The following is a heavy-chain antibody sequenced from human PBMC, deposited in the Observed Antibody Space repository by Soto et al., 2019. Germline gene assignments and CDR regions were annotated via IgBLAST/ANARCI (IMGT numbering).Heavy chain of an antibody. Sequence: GGSLRLSCAASGFTFSSYSMNWVRQAPGKGLEWVSSISSSSSYIYYADSVKGRFTISRDNAKNSLYLQMNSRRAEDTAVYYCARDFRNLGMWFGELYNGMDVWGQGTTVTVSS. CDR1: GFTFSSYS. J-gene: IGHJ6*02. D-gene: IGHD3-10*01. CDR2: ISSSSSYI. CDR3: ARDFRNLGMWFGELYNGMDV. V-gene: IGHV3-21*01.